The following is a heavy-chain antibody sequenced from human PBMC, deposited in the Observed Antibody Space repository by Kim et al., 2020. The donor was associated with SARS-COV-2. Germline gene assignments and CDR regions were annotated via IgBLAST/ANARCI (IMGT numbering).Heavy chain of an antibody. V-gene: IGHV4-59*13. Sequence: SETLSLTCTVSGGSISSYYWSWIRQPPGKGLEWIGYIYYSGSTNYNPSLKSRVTISVDTSKNQFSLKLSSVTAADTAVYYCASYYDRRGWFDPWGQGTLVTVSS. CDR1: GGSISSYY. CDR2: IYYSGST. CDR3: ASYYDRRGWFDP. J-gene: IGHJ5*02. D-gene: IGHD3-22*01.